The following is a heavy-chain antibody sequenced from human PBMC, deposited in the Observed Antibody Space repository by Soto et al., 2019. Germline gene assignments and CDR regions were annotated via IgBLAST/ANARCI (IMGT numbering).Heavy chain of an antibody. V-gene: IGHV1-2*02. J-gene: IGHJ5*02. D-gene: IGHD5-12*01. Sequence: ASVKVSCKASGYTFTDYYMHWVRQAPGQGLEWMGWINPNSGDSNYAQKFQGRVTMTRDTSISTASMELNRLRSDDTAIYYCARAHGYNYNGYFDLWGQGTLVTVSS. CDR1: GYTFTDYY. CDR3: ARAHGYNYNGYFDL. CDR2: INPNSGDS.